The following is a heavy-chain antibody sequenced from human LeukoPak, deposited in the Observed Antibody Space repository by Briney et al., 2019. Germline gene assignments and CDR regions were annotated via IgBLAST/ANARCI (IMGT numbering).Heavy chain of an antibody. CDR1: GGSFSGYY. J-gene: IGHJ6*03. Sequence: SETLSLTCAVYGGSFSGYYWSWIRQPPGKGLEWIGEINHSGSTNYNPSLKSRVTISVDTSKNQFSLKLSSVTAADTAVYYCARGRGYSYGRRGLGHYYMDVWGKGTTVTVSS. CDR2: INHSGST. CDR3: ARGRGYSYGRRGLGHYYMDV. D-gene: IGHD5-18*01. V-gene: IGHV4-34*01.